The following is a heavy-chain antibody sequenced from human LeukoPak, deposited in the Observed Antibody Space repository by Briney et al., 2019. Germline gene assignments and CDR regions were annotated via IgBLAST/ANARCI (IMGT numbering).Heavy chain of an antibody. CDR2: ISGGST. CDR3: AKDLALWVGARYYYYYYSMDV. Sequence: PGGSLRLSCAASGFTFTSSDMSWVRQAPGKGLEWVPSISGGSTYYAESVKGRFTISRDNSKNTLYLQMNSLRAEDTAVYYCAKDLALWVGARYYYYYYSMDVWGKGTTVTVSS. CDR1: GFTFTSSD. J-gene: IGHJ6*03. D-gene: IGHD1-26*01. V-gene: IGHV3-23*01.